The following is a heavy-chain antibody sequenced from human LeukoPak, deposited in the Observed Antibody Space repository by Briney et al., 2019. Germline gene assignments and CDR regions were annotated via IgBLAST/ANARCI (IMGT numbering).Heavy chain of an antibody. D-gene: IGHD3-9*01. J-gene: IGHJ5*02. CDR1: GFTFNSYW. CDR2: IKQDGSEK. V-gene: IGHV3-7*03. CDR3: ARDVLTGYPNWFDP. Sequence: GGSLRLSCAASGFTFNSYWMSWVRQAPGKGLEWVANIKQDGSEKYYVDSVKGRFTISRDNAKNSLYLQMNSLRAEDTAVYYCARDVLTGYPNWFDPWGQGTLVTVSS.